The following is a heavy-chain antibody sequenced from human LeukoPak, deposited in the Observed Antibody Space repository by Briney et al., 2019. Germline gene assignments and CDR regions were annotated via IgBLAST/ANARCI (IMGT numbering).Heavy chain of an antibody. CDR2: FDPEDGET. V-gene: IGHV1-24*01. D-gene: IGHD3-16*01. CDR1: GYTLTELS. CDR3: ATLRLGYEGFDY. J-gene: IGHJ4*02. Sequence: ASVKVSCKVSGYTLTELSMHWVRQAPGKGLEWMGGFDPEDGETIYAQKFQGRVTMTEDTSTDTAYMELSSLRSEDTAVYYCATLRLGYEGFDYWGQGTLVTVSS.